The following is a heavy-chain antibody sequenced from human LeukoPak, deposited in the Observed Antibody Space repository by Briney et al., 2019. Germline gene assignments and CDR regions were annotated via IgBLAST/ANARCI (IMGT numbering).Heavy chain of an antibody. CDR3: ARDGQEGDNSAFDI. Sequence: GGSLRLSCAAFGVTLSDHHMDWVRQAPGKGLEWVGRTRDKARGYRTEYAASVKDRFTISRDDSKILVYLQMNSLKIEDTAVYYCARDGQEGDNSAFDIWGQGTVVTVYS. D-gene: IGHD3-22*01. CDR2: TRDKARGYRT. V-gene: IGHV3-72*01. J-gene: IGHJ3*02. CDR1: GVTLSDHH.